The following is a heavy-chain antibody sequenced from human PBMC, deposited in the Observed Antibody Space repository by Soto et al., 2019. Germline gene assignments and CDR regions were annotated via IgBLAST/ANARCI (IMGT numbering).Heavy chain of an antibody. J-gene: IGHJ4*02. CDR1: GYTFTGYY. V-gene: IGHV1-2*04. CDR3: ARGTLRYGGYAVPNPSFDY. D-gene: IGHD5-12*01. Sequence: ASVKVSCKASGYTFTGYYMHWVRQAPGQGLEWMGWINPNSGGTNYAQKFQGWVTMTGDTSISTAYMELSRLRSDDTAVYYCARGTLRYGGYAVPNPSFDYWGQGTLVTVSS. CDR2: INPNSGGT.